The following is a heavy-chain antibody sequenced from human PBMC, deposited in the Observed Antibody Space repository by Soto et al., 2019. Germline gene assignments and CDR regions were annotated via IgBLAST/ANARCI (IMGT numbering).Heavy chain of an antibody. D-gene: IGHD2-2*01. J-gene: IGHJ6*03. CDR3: ARGNPIVVVPAATDSSYYMDV. Sequence: ASVKVSCKASGYTFTSYGISWVRQAPGQGLEWMGWISAYNGNTNYAQKLQGRVTMTTDTSTSTAYMELRSLRSDDTAVYYCARGNPIVVVPAATDSSYYMDVWGKGTTVTVSS. CDR1: GYTFTSYG. V-gene: IGHV1-18*01. CDR2: ISAYNGNT.